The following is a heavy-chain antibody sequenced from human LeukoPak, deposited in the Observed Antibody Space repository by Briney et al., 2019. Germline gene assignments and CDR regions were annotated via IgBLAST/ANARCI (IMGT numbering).Heavy chain of an antibody. Sequence: GGSLRLSCAASGFTFSSYGMHSVRQAPGKGLEWVAVISYDGSNKYYADSVKGRFTISRDNSKNTLYLQMNSLRAEDTAVYYCAKSPQYSSGWYVENFDYWGQGTLVTVSS. J-gene: IGHJ4*02. CDR1: GFTFSSYG. D-gene: IGHD6-19*01. CDR3: AKSPQYSSGWYVENFDY. CDR2: ISYDGSNK. V-gene: IGHV3-30*18.